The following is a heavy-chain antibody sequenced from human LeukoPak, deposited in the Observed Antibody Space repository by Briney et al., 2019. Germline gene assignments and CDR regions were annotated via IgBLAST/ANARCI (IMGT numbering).Heavy chain of an antibody. V-gene: IGHV1-2*02. CDR2: INPNSGGT. CDR1: GYTFTGYY. D-gene: IGHD6-13*01. J-gene: IGHJ4*02. Sequence: ASVKVSCKASGYTFTGYYMHWVRQAPGQGLEWMGWINPNSGGTNYAQKFQGRVTMTRDTSISTAYMELSRLRSDDTAVYYCARDRSPGIAAAGTDYWGQGTLVTVSS. CDR3: ARDRSPGIAAAGTDY.